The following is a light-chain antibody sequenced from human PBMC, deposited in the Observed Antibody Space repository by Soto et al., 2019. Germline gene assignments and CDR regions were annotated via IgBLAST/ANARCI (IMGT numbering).Light chain of an antibody. Sequence: QSALTQPASVSGSPEPSITISCTGTSSDVGGYNYVSWYQQHPGKAPKLMIYEVSNRPSGVSNRFSGSKSGNTASLTISGLQAEDEADYYCSSYTSSSTLDVFGTGTKVTVL. V-gene: IGLV2-14*01. CDR1: SSDVGGYNY. CDR3: SSYTSSSTLDV. CDR2: EVS. J-gene: IGLJ1*01.